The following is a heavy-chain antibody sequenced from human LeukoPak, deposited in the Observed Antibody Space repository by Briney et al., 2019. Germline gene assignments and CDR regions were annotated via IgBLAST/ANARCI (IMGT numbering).Heavy chain of an antibody. CDR3: ARVRSSSRFDP. CDR2: MKGDGSHI. Sequence: GGSLRLSCAASGFTFGNFWMSWVRQAPGRGLQWVASMKGDGSHIYYVDSVKGRFTISRDNARNSLYLQMNSLRAEDTAVYYCARVRSSSRFDPWGQGTLVTVSS. CDR1: GFTFGNFW. J-gene: IGHJ5*02. D-gene: IGHD6-6*01. V-gene: IGHV3-7*01.